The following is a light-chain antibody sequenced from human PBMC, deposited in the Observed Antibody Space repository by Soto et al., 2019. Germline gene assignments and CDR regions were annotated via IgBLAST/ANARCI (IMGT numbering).Light chain of an antibody. V-gene: IGLV2-8*01. Sequence: QSARTQPPSASGSPGQSVTISCTGTSSDVGGYNYVSWYQHHPGKAPKVMIYEVSMRPSGVPDRFSGSKSGNTASLTVSGLQAEDEADYYCSSYAGSDAWVFGGGTKLTVL. CDR2: EVS. CDR1: SSDVGGYNY. J-gene: IGLJ3*02. CDR3: SSYAGSDAWV.